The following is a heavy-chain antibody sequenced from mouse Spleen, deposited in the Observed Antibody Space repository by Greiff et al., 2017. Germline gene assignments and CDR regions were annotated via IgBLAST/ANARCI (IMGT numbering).Heavy chain of an antibody. CDR1: GFSLTSYG. V-gene: IGHV2-2*01. Sequence: QVQLQQSGPGLVQPSQSLSITCTVSGFSLTSYGVHWVRQSPGKGLEWLGVIWSGGSTDYNAAFISRLSISKDNSKSQVFFKMNSLQADDTAIYYCAREEVRLYAMDYWGQGTSVTVSS. CDR3: AREEVRLYAMDY. J-gene: IGHJ4*01. D-gene: IGHD2-14*01. CDR2: IWSGGST.